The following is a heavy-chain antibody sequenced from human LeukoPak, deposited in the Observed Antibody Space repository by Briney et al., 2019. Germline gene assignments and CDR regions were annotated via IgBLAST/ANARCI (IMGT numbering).Heavy chain of an antibody. CDR2: ISYDGSNK. CDR1: GFTFSSYG. Sequence: GGSLRLSCAASGFTFSSYGMHWVRQAPGKGLEWVAVISYDGSNKCYADSVKGRFTISRDNSKNTLYLQMNSLRAEDTAVYYCAKALQDTAMVFHDDYWGQGTLVTVSS. CDR3: AKALQDTAMVFHDDY. V-gene: IGHV3-30*18. D-gene: IGHD5-18*01. J-gene: IGHJ4*02.